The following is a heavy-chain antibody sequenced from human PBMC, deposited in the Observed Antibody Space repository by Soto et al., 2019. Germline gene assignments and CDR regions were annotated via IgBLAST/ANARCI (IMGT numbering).Heavy chain of an antibody. D-gene: IGHD3-10*01. CDR1: GGSFSGYQ. Sequence: QVQLQQWGAGLLKPSETLSLTCAVYGGSFSGYQWTWIRQTPGKGLEWIGEINDSGNINNNPSLKRRVTILLDTPKKPISLKLSSVTAADSAMYYCARGLILWFGELSRRGGYYYYMDVWGKGTTVTVSS. J-gene: IGHJ6*03. V-gene: IGHV4-34*01. CDR2: INDSGNI. CDR3: ARGLILWFGELSRRGGYYYYMDV.